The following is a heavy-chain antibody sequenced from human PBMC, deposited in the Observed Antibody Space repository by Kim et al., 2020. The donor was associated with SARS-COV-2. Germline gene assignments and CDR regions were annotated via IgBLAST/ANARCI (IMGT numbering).Heavy chain of an antibody. CDR2: IREDGSDK. J-gene: IGHJ4*02. D-gene: IGHD3-9*01. CDR3: VRTGRVFDS. Sequence: GGSLRLSCVASGFTFSSYWMTWVRQAPGKGLEWVANIREDGSDKNYVESVKGRFTISRDNAKNSLYLQMSSLRAEDTAVYYCVRTGRVFDSWGQGTLVTVSS. CDR1: GFTFSSYW. V-gene: IGHV3-7*05.